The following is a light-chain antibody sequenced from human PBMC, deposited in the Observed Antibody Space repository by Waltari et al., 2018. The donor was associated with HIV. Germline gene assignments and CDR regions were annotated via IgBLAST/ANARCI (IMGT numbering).Light chain of an antibody. CDR1: GFNIGRNA. Sequence: QSVLTQPPSASGTPGQRVTISCSGSGFNIGRNAVNWYQQLPGTAPKLLIYSHNQRPSGVPDRFSGSKSGTSASLAISGLQSEDEATYYCATWDDTLQGRVFGGGTKLTVL. CDR3: ATWDDTLQGRV. V-gene: IGLV1-44*01. J-gene: IGLJ2*01. CDR2: SHN.